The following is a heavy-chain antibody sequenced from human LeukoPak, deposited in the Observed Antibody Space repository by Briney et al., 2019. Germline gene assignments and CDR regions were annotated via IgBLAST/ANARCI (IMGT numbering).Heavy chain of an antibody. D-gene: IGHD5-12*01. J-gene: IGHJ4*02. CDR3: ARVSGYDWESFHDY. CDR1: NGPINTYQ. Sequence: SETLSLTCTVSNGPINTYQWSWIRQPPGKGLEWIGNIHYSGSANYNPSLKSRVTISVDTSKNQFSLRLSSVTAADTAVYYCARVSGYDWESFHDYWGQGILVTVSS. CDR2: IHYSGSA. V-gene: IGHV4-59*01.